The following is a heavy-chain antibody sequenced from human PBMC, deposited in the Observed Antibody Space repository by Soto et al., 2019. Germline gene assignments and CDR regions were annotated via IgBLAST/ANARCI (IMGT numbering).Heavy chain of an antibody. CDR3: ARARDGYNFLYEPT. Sequence: EVQLVESGGGLIQPGGSLRLSCAASGFTVSNNYMSWVRQAPGKGLEWVSVLYRGGNTDYADSVKGRFTISRDNSRSTLYLQMNSLRAEDTAMYYCARARDGYNFLYEPTWGQGTLVTVSS. D-gene: IGHD5-12*01. J-gene: IGHJ4*02. CDR2: LYRGGNT. V-gene: IGHV3-53*01. CDR1: GFTVSNNY.